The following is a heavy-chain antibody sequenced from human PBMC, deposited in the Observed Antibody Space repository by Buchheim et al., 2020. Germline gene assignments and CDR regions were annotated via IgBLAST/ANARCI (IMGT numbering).Heavy chain of an antibody. J-gene: IGHJ4*02. D-gene: IGHD2-15*01. Sequence: QLQLQESGPGLVKPSETLSLTCTVSGGSISSSSYYWGWIRQPPGKGLEWIGSIYYSGSTYYNPSLKRRVTISVDTSTNQFSLKLSSVTAADTAVYYCARRGVVVVADTFDYWGQGTL. CDR2: IYYSGST. CDR3: ARRGVVVVADTFDY. CDR1: GGSISSSSYY. V-gene: IGHV4-39*01.